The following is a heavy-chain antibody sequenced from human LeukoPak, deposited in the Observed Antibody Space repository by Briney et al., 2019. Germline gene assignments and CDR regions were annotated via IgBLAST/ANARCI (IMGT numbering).Heavy chain of an antibody. CDR3: ARAVVPAASGDY. V-gene: IGHV1-2*02. Sequence: ASVKVSCKASGYTFTGYYMHWARQAPGQGLEWMGWINPNSGGTNYAQKFQGGVTMTRDTSISTAYMELSRLRSDDTAVYYCARAVVPAASGDYWGQGTLVTVSS. D-gene: IGHD2-2*01. J-gene: IGHJ4*02. CDR2: INPNSGGT. CDR1: GYTFTGYY.